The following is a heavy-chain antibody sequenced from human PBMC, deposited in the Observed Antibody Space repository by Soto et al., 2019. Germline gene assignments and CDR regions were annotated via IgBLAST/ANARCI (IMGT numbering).Heavy chain of an antibody. Sequence: TLSLTCTVSGGSISSGGYYWSWIRQHPGKGLEWIGYIYYSGSTYYNPSLKSRVTISVDTSKNQFSLKLSSVTAADTAVYYCARGEDYDFWSSYYYMDVWGKGNTVTVSS. CDR2: IYYSGST. V-gene: IGHV4-31*03. CDR1: GGSISSGGYY. D-gene: IGHD3-3*01. J-gene: IGHJ6*03. CDR3: ARGEDYDFWSSYYYMDV.